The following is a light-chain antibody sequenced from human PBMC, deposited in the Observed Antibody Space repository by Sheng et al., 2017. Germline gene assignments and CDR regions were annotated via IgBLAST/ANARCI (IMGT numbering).Light chain of an antibody. J-gene: IGKJ3*01. V-gene: IGKV1-27*01. CDR1: QGISTY. CDR3: QKYNSAPGT. Sequence: DIQMTQSPSSLSASVGDRVMITCRASQGISTYLAWYXQKPGKVPKLLIYAASTFASGVPSRFSGSGSGTDFTLTISSLQPEDVAIYYCQKYNSAPGTFGPGTKVDI. CDR2: AAS.